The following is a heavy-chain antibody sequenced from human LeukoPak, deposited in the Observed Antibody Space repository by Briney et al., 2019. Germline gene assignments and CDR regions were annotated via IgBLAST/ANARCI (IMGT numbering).Heavy chain of an antibody. V-gene: IGHV3-66*01. Sequence: PGGSLRLSCAASGFTVGNNYMNWVCQAPGKGLEWVSVIYSGGDTFYADSVKGRFIMSRDNSKNTLYLQMNSLRAEDTAVYYCTADAISGGKLDHWGQGTLVTVSS. J-gene: IGHJ4*02. D-gene: IGHD3-10*02. CDR2: IYSGGDT. CDR3: TADAISGGKLDH. CDR1: GFTVGNNY.